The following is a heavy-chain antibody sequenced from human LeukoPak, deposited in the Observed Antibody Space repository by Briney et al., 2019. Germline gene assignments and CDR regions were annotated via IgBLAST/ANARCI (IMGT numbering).Heavy chain of an antibody. Sequence: PSQTLSLTCTVSGGSISSGDYYWSWIRQPPGKGLEWIGYIYYSGSTYYNPSLKSRVTISVDTSKNQLSLKLSSVTAADTAVYYCARVVVAATYYFDYWGQGTLVTVSS. J-gene: IGHJ4*02. V-gene: IGHV4-30-4*01. D-gene: IGHD2-15*01. CDR1: GGSISSGDYY. CDR3: ARVVVAATYYFDY. CDR2: IYYSGST.